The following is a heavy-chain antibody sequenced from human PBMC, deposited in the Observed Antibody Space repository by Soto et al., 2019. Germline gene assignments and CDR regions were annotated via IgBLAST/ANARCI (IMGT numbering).Heavy chain of an antibody. J-gene: IGHJ4*01. CDR2: ISSSSSYI. CDR3: ARVYYYGSGSYYKLLSVRWPAADY. D-gene: IGHD3-10*01. CDR1: GFTFSSYS. Sequence: GGSLRLSCAASGFTFSSYSMNWVRQAPGKGLEWVSSISSSSSYIYYADSVKGRFTISRDNAKNSLYLQMNSLRAEDTAVYYYARVYYYGSGSYYKLLSVRWPAADYWGQGTLVTVSS. V-gene: IGHV3-21*01.